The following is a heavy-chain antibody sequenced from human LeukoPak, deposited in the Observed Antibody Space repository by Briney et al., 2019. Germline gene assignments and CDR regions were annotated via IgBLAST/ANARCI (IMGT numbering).Heavy chain of an antibody. D-gene: IGHD3-10*01. V-gene: IGHV3-7*01. CDR2: IKQDGSEI. Sequence: PGGSLRLSCAASRFTFSSYWMSWVRQAPGKGLGWVANIKQDGSEIHYVESVTGRFTISRDNAQNTLYLQMNRLRVEDTAVYYFARDTRGIFDYWGQGTLVTVSS. CDR1: RFTFSSYW. J-gene: IGHJ4*02. CDR3: ARDTRGIFDY.